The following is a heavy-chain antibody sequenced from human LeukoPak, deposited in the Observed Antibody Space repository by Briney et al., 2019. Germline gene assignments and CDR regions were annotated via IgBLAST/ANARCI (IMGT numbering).Heavy chain of an antibody. CDR3: ARGSGYNYGFPDY. J-gene: IGHJ4*02. Sequence: QSGGSLRLSCAASGFTVNNNYMSWVRQAPGKGLEWVSVIYSGDITYYADSVKGRFTISRDNSKNTLYLQMNSLRAEDTAVYYCARGSGYNYGFPDYWGQGTLVTVSS. D-gene: IGHD5-18*01. CDR2: IYSGDIT. V-gene: IGHV3-53*01. CDR1: GFTVNNNY.